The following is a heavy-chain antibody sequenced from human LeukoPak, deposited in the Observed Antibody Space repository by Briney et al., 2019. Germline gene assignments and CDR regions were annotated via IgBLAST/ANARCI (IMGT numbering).Heavy chain of an antibody. V-gene: IGHV4-39*01. D-gene: IGHD6-13*01. Sequence: SETLSLTCTVSGDSISSSSYDWGWIRQPPGKGLEWIGRIYYSGSTYYNPSLKSRVTISVDTSKNQFSLKLSSVTAADTAVYYCARLRIVAAVRWFDPWGQGTLVTVSS. CDR1: GDSISSSSYD. CDR2: IYYSGST. CDR3: ARLRIVAAVRWFDP. J-gene: IGHJ5*02.